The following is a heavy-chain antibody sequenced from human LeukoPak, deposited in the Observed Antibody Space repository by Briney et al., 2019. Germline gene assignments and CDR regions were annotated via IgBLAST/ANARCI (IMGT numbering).Heavy chain of an antibody. CDR2: ISGSGGST. D-gene: IGHD2-21*01. CDR3: AKPGILVGYYFAD. CDR1: GFTFGSYA. J-gene: IGHJ4*02. Sequence: PGGSLRLSCAAPGFTFGSYAMSSVGQAPGKGLEWVSAISGSGGSTYYADSVKGRFTISRDNSKNTLYLQMNSLGAEDTAVYYCAKPGILVGYYFADWGQGTLVTVSS. V-gene: IGHV3-23*01.